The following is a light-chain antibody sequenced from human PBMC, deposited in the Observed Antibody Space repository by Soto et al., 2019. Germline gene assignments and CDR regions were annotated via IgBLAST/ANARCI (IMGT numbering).Light chain of an antibody. Sequence: EIVLTQSPGTLSFSAGESATLSCRASQYVSVRFLAWYQQKPGQAPRFLIYDASTRATGIQDRFSGSGPGTEFILTITRLEPEDFAVYYCQLYGSSPTFGQGTKVDIK. CDR3: QLYGSSPT. J-gene: IGKJ1*01. V-gene: IGKV3-20*01. CDR1: QYVSVRF. CDR2: DAS.